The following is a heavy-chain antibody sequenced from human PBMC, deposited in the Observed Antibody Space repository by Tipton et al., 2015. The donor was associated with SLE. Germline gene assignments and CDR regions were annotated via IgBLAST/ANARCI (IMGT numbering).Heavy chain of an antibody. D-gene: IGHD6-13*01. V-gene: IGHV4-39*07. CDR2: INHSGST. CDR1: GGSISSSSYY. J-gene: IGHJ4*02. CDR3: ASSPLSSSWYVEADY. Sequence: TLSLTCAVYGGSISSSSYYWGWIRQPPGKGLEWIGEINHSGSTNYNPSLKSRVTISVDTSKNQFSLKLSSVTAADTAVYYCASSPLSSSWYVEADYWGQGTLVTVSS.